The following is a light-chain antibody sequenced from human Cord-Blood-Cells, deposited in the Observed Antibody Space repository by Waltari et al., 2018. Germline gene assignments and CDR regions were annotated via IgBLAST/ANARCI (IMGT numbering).Light chain of an antibody. J-gene: IGKJ3*01. Sequence: DIQMTQSPSTLSASVGETVTITCRASQSISSWLAWYQQKPGKAPKLLIYDASSLESGVPSRFSGSGSGTEFTLTISSLQPDDFATYYCQQYNSYSKTFGPGTKVDIK. CDR3: QQYNSYSKT. CDR2: DAS. CDR1: QSISSW. V-gene: IGKV1-5*01.